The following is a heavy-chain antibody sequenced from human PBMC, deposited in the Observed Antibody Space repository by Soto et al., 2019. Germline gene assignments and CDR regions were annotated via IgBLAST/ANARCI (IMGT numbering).Heavy chain of an antibody. CDR1: GYTFTGYY. D-gene: IGHD1-7*01. Sequence: VKVSCKASGYTFTGYYMHWVRQAPGQGLEWMGWINPNSGGTNYAQKFQGWVTMTRDTSTSTAYMELRSLRSDDTAVYYCASNWNYAGYYYYMDVWGKGTTVTVSS. CDR2: INPNSGGT. J-gene: IGHJ6*03. V-gene: IGHV1-2*04. CDR3: ASNWNYAGYYYYMDV.